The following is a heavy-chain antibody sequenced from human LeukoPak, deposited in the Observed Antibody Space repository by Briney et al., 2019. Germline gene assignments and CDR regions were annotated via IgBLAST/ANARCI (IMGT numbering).Heavy chain of an antibody. D-gene: IGHD3-22*01. CDR1: GGSISSSSYY. CDR3: EIYYYDSSGYNFDY. CDR2: INHSGST. J-gene: IGHJ4*02. Sequence: SETLSLTCTVSGGSISSSSYYWGWIRQPPGKGLEWIGEINHSGSTNYNPSLKSRVTISVDTSKNQFSLKLSSVTAADTAVYYCEIYYYDSSGYNFDYWGQGTLVTVSS. V-gene: IGHV4-39*07.